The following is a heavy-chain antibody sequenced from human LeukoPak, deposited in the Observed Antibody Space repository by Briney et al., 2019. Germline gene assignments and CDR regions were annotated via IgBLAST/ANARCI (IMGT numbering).Heavy chain of an antibody. Sequence: GESLNISWKPSGYSFTSYWIGWVRQMPGKGLEWVGIIYPGDSDTRYSPSFQGQFAISADTSISPAYLQWSSLKASDTAMYYCARQESGGTTPWGQGTLVTVSS. V-gene: IGHV5-51*01. CDR3: ARQESGGTTP. CDR2: IYPGDSDT. D-gene: IGHD1-7*01. CDR1: GYSFTSYW. J-gene: IGHJ5*02.